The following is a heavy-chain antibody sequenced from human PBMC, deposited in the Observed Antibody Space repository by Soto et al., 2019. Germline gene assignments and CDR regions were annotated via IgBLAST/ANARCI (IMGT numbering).Heavy chain of an antibody. Sequence: QLLLQESGPGLVKPSETLSLTCSVSGDSVSSNSHYWGWVRQSPGKGLEWIGSLYSPGTTYYNPSLKSRVIISVDTSNNHFSLYVSSVTAADAAVYYCATYDRGYFDFWGRGTLVTVSS. CDR2: LYSPGTT. CDR1: GDSVSSNSHY. V-gene: IGHV4-39*02. J-gene: IGHJ2*01. CDR3: ATYDRGYFDF. D-gene: IGHD3-3*01.